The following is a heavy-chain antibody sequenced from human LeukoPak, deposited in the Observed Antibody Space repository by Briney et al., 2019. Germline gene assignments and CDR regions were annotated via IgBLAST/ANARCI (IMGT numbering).Heavy chain of an antibody. CDR2: ISGSGGST. Sequence: GGSLRLSCAASGFTISGYAMSWVRQAPGKGLEWVSAISGSGGSTYYADSVKGRFTISRDNSKNTLYLQMNSLRAEDTAVYYCARHYCSSTSCYNEGGDAFDIWGQGTMVTVSS. D-gene: IGHD2-2*02. V-gene: IGHV3-23*01. J-gene: IGHJ3*02. CDR1: GFTISGYA. CDR3: ARHYCSSTSCYNEGGDAFDI.